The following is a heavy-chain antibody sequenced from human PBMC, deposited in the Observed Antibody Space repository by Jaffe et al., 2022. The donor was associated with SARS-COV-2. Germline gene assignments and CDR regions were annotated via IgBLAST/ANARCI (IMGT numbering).Heavy chain of an antibody. CDR1: GYTFTNYG. V-gene: IGHV1-18*01. D-gene: IGHD2-15*01. CDR3: ARRLGYCSSGSCYNWFDS. J-gene: IGHJ5*01. CDR2: TSANNGNT. Sequence: HVQLIQSGGDVKKPGASVKVSCKASGYTFTNYGITWVRQAPGQGLEWMGWTSANNGNTNYAQNFQGRVTMTTDTSASTAYMELRSLRSDDTAVYYCARRLGYCSSGSCYNWFDSWGQGTLVTVSS.